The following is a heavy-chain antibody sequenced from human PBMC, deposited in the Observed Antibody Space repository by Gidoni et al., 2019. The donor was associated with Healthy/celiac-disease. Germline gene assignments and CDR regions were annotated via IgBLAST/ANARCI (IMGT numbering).Heavy chain of an antibody. Sequence: EVQLVESGGGLVKPGGSLRLSCAASGSTFSSYSMNRVRQAPGKGVEWVSSISSSSSYIDYADSVKGRFTISRDNAKNSLYLQMNSLRAEDTAVYYWARDLSDDAFDIWGQGTMVTVSS. CDR3: ARDLSDDAFDI. CDR1: GSTFSSYS. V-gene: IGHV3-21*01. D-gene: IGHD2-21*02. J-gene: IGHJ3*02. CDR2: ISSSSSYI.